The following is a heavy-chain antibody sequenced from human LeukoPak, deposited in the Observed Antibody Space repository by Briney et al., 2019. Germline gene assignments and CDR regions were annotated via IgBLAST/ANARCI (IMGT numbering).Heavy chain of an antibody. CDR1: GGSISSYY. Sequence: SETLSLTCTVSGGSISSYYWSWIRQPPGQGLEWIGYIYYSGSTNYNPSLKSRVTISVDTSKNQFSLKLSSVTAADTAVYYCARDSGSSPRFDYWGQGTLVTVSS. V-gene: IGHV4-59*01. CDR3: ARDSGSSPRFDY. D-gene: IGHD1-26*01. J-gene: IGHJ4*02. CDR2: IYYSGST.